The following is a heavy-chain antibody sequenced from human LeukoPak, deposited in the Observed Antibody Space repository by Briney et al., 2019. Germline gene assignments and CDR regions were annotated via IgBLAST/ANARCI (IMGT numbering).Heavy chain of an antibody. D-gene: IGHD3-22*01. CDR3: ARVLNYYDSSGYYPFDY. V-gene: IGHV1-69*05. CDR2: IIPIFGTA. CDR1: GGTFSSYA. J-gene: IGHJ4*02. Sequence: SVKVSCKASGGTFSSYAISWVRQAPGQGLEWMGGIIPIFGTANYAQKFQGRVTITRDTSASTAYMELSSLRSEDTAVYYCARVLNYYDSSGYYPFDYWGQGTLVTVSS.